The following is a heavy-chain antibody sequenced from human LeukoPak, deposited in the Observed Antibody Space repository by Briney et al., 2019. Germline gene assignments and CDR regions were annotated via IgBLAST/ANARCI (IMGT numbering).Heavy chain of an antibody. CDR1: GYTFTSYY. J-gene: IGHJ4*02. V-gene: IGHV1-46*01. Sequence: ASVKVSCKASGYTFTSYYMHWVRQAPGQGLEWMGIINPSGGSTSYAQKSQGRVTMTRDTSTSTVYMELSSLRSEDTAVYYCARDPGRNQPFDYWGQGTLVTVSS. CDR2: INPSGGST. D-gene: IGHD4-23*01. CDR3: ARDPGRNQPFDY.